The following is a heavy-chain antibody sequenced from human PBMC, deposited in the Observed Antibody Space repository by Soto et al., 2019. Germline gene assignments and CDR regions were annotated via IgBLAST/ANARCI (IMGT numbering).Heavy chain of an antibody. V-gene: IGHV3-21*01. CDR1: GFTFSNYN. J-gene: IGHJ4*02. D-gene: IGHD3-22*01. Sequence: GGFLRLSCAASGFTFSNYNMNWVRQAPGKGLEWVSFISSSSSYIYYADSVKGRFTISRDNAKNSLYLQMNSLRAEDTAVYYCARDFYDSSGYYFGYCFDYWGQGTLVTVSS. CDR3: ARDFYDSSGYYFGYCFDY. CDR2: ISSSSSYI.